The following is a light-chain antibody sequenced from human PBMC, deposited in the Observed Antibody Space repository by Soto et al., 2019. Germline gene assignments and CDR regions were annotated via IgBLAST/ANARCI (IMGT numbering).Light chain of an antibody. J-gene: IGKJ4*01. CDR3: QQFSNWPPGNT. CDR2: ATS. CDR1: QTVSSN. Sequence: EILMTQSPATLSLSPGERATLPCRASQTVSSNLAWYQQKPGQAPRLLIYATSPRATGIPARFSGSGSGTEFTLTISSLQSEHFAIYHCQQFSNWPPGNTFGGGTKVDIK. V-gene: IGKV3D-15*01.